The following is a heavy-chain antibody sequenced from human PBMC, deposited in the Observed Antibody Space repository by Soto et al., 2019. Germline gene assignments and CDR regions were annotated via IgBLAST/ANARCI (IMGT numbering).Heavy chain of an antibody. D-gene: IGHD5-18*01. V-gene: IGHV1-24*01. J-gene: IGHJ4*02. Sequence: ASVKVSCKVSGYTLTELSMHWVRQAPGKGLEWMGGFDPEDGETIYAQKFQGRVTMTEDTSTDTAYMELSSLRSEDTAVYYCATYNSMQLWLFYWGQGTLVTVSS. CDR3: ATYNSMQLWLFY. CDR1: GYTLTELS. CDR2: FDPEDGET.